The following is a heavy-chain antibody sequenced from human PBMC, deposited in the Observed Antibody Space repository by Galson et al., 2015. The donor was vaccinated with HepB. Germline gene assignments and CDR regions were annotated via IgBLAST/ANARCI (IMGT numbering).Heavy chain of an antibody. J-gene: IGHJ3*02. CDR2: INPNSGGT. CDR3: ARDYGSGSYWSVVSAFDI. CDR1: GYTFTGYY. V-gene: IGHV1-2*04. D-gene: IGHD1-26*01. Sequence: SVKVSCKASGYTFTGYYMHWVRQAPGQGLEWMGWINPNSGGTNYAQKFQGWVTMSRDTSISTAYMELSRLRSDDTAVYYCARDYGSGSYWSVVSAFDIWGQGTMVTVSS.